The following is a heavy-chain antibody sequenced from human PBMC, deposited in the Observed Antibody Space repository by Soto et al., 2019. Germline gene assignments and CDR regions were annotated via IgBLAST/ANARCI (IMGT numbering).Heavy chain of an antibody. D-gene: IGHD4-17*01. Sequence: SGPTLVNPTQTLTLTCTFSGFSLSTSGMCVSWIRQPPGKALEWLALIDWDDDKYYSTSLKTRLTISKDTSKNQVVLTMTNMDPVDTATYYCARAMTTVTTHNYFDYWGQGTLVTVSS. V-gene: IGHV2-70*01. J-gene: IGHJ4*02. CDR1: GFSLSTSGMC. CDR3: ARAMTTVTTHNYFDY. CDR2: IDWDDDK.